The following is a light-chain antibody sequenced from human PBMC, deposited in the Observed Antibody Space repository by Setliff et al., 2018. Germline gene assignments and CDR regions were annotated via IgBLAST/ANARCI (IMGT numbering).Light chain of an antibody. CDR2: EVS. J-gene: IGLJ1*01. Sequence: QSALTQPRSVSGSPGQSVTISCTGTSSDVGSYNYVSWYQQHPGKAPKLMIYEVSKRPSGVPDRFSGSKSGNTASLIISGLQAEDEADYYCCSYAGSSTYVFGTGTKV. CDR1: SSDVGSYNY. CDR3: CSYAGSSTYV. V-gene: IGLV2-11*01.